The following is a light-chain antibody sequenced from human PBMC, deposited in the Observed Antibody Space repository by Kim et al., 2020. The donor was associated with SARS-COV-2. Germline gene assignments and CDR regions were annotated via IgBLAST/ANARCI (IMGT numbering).Light chain of an antibody. CDR3: SSYAGSYTL. CDR2: DVT. V-gene: IGLV2-11*01. Sequence: PGQSVTISCTGTSSDVGGYNYVSWYQQHPGKAPKLMIYDVTKRPSGVPDRFSGSKSGNTASLTISGLQAEDEADYYCSSYAGSYTLFGGGTKVTVL. J-gene: IGLJ2*01. CDR1: SSDVGGYNY.